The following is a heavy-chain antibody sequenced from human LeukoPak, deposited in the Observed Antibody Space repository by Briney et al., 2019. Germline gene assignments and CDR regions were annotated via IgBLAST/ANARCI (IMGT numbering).Heavy chain of an antibody. J-gene: IGHJ3*02. CDR2: IYHSGST. Sequence: SETLSLTCTVSGYSISSGYYWGWIRQPPGKGLEWIGSIYHSGSTYYNPTLKSRVSISIDTSKNQFSLKLNSVTAADTAVFYCAREPITSGGNDAFDIWGQGTMVTVSS. V-gene: IGHV4-38-2*02. CDR1: GYSISSGYY. D-gene: IGHD3-16*01. CDR3: AREPITSGGNDAFDI.